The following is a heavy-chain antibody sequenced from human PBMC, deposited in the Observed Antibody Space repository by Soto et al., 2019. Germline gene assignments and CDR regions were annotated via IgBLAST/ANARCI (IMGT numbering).Heavy chain of an antibody. CDR3: ARLVVDTANQVDY. V-gene: IGHV1-69*01. CDR1: GGTFSSYA. Sequence: QVQLVQSGAEVKKPGSSVMVSCKASGGTFSSYAISWVRQAPGQGLEWMGGIIPIFGTANYAQKSQGRVTVTADESTSTAYMELSSLRSEDTAVYYCARLVVDTANQVDYWGQGTLVTVSS. J-gene: IGHJ4*02. D-gene: IGHD5-18*01. CDR2: IIPIFGTA.